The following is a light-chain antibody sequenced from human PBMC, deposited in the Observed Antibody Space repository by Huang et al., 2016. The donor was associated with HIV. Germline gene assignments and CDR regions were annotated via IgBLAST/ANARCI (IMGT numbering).Light chain of an antibody. CDR1: QRVSRSY. V-gene: IGKV3-20*01. CDR2: VAS. CDR3: QQYESSPWT. Sequence: EIVLTQSPGTLSLSPGERATLSCRASQRVSRSYLGVYQQKAGQAPRLLIYVASSRAPGIPDRFSGSGSGTDFTLTISRLEPEDFAIYYCQQYESSPWTFGQGTKVEIK. J-gene: IGKJ1*01.